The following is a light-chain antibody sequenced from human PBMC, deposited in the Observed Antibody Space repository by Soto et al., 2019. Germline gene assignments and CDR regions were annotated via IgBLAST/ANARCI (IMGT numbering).Light chain of an antibody. Sequence: DIQITQAPSSLSASVGDRVTMTCRASQGISKYLAWYQQKPGKVPELLIYGASTLQRGVPSRFRGSGSGTDFTLTITSXQPEDVATYYCQKYSSAPRTFGQGTKVDIK. CDR3: QKYSSAPRT. CDR1: QGISKY. V-gene: IGKV1-27*01. J-gene: IGKJ1*01. CDR2: GAS.